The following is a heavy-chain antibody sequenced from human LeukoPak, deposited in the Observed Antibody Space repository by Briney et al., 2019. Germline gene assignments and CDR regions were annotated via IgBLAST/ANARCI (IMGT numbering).Heavy chain of an antibody. D-gene: IGHD3-10*02. Sequence: GGSLRLSCAASGFTFDDYAMHWVRQAPGKGLEWVSLISGDGGSTYYADSVKGRFTISRDNSKNSLYLQMNSLRTEDTAVYYCARDSPVCSFWGQGTLVTVSS. V-gene: IGHV3-43*02. CDR1: GFTFDDYA. J-gene: IGHJ4*02. CDR2: ISGDGGST. CDR3: ARDSPVCSF.